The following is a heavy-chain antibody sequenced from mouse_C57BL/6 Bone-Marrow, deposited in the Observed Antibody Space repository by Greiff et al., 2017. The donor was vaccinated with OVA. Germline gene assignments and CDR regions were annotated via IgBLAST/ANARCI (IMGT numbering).Heavy chain of an antibody. V-gene: IGHV1-52*01. Sequence: QVHVKQPGAELVRPGSSVKLSCKASGYTFTSYWMHWVKQRPIQGLEWIGNIDPSDSETHYNQKFKDKATLTVDKSSSTAYMQLSSLTSEDSAVYYCAIPLITTVVADFDYWGQGTTLTVSS. CDR3: AIPLITTVVADFDY. D-gene: IGHD1-1*01. J-gene: IGHJ2*01. CDR2: IDPSDSET. CDR1: GYTFTSYW.